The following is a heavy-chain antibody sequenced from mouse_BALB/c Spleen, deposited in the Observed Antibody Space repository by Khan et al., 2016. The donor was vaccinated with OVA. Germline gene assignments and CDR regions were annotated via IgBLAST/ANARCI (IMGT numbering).Heavy chain of an antibody. CDR3: AREVGYRYTMDY. CDR2: INTYTGEP. Sequence: QIQLVQSGPELKKPGETVKISCKASGYTFTNYGMNWVKQAPGKGLKWMGWINTYTGEPTYADDFKGRFAFSLETSASTAYLQINNLKHGDTATYFCAREVGYRYTMDYGGRGTSVTVAS. CDR1: GYTFTNYG. V-gene: IGHV9-3-1*01. J-gene: IGHJ4*01. D-gene: IGHD1-2*01.